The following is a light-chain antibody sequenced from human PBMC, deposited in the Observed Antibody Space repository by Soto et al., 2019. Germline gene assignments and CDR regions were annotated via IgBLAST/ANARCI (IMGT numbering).Light chain of an antibody. V-gene: IGKV3-20*01. CDR1: QSVSSSY. J-gene: IGKJ1*01. Sequence: EIVLTQSPGTVSLSPGERATLSCRASQSVSSSYLAWYQQKPGQAPRLLMYGASSRATGIPDRFSGSGSGTDFTLTISRLEPEDFAVYYCQEYDNWPLWTFGQGTKVEVK. CDR2: GAS. CDR3: QEYDNWPLWT.